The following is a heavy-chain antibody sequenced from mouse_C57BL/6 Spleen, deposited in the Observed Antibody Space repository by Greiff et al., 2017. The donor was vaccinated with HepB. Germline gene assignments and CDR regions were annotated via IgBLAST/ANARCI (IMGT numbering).Heavy chain of an antibody. D-gene: IGHD1-1*01. CDR3: ARAHYGTGYFDY. CDR2: INYDGSST. J-gene: IGHJ2*01. V-gene: IGHV5-16*01. CDR1: GFTFSDYY. Sequence: EVMLVESEGGLVQPGSSMKLSCTASGFTFSDYYMAWVRQVPEKGLEWVANINYDGSSTYYLDSLKSRFIISRDNAKNILYLQMSSLKSEDTATYYCARAHYGTGYFDYWGQGTTLTVSS.